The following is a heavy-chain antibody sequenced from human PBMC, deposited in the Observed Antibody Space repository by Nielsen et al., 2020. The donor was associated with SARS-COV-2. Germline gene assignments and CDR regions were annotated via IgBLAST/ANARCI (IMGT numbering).Heavy chain of an antibody. CDR1: GGSFSGYY. D-gene: IGHD3-10*01. J-gene: IGHJ4*02. Sequence: SETLSLTCAVYGGSFSGYYWSWIRQPPGKGLEWIGEINHSGSTNYNPSLESRVTISVDTSKNQFSLKLSSVTAADTAVYYCAREHYYGSGSYYLADYWGQGTLVTVSS. CDR3: AREHYYGSGSYYLADY. CDR2: INHSGST. V-gene: IGHV4-34*01.